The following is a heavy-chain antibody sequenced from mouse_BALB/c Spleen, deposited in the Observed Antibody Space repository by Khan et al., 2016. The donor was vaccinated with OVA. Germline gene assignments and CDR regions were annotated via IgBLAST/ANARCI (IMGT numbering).Heavy chain of an antibody. CDR1: GFSLTTYG. D-gene: IGHD2-14*01. CDR2: IRSGGNT. Sequence: QVQLKESGPGLVAPSQSLSITCTVSGFSLTTYGLHWVRQSPGKGLEWLGVIRSGGNTEYNAGFISRLSITKDNSKSQVFFKRDSLQAYATAVYYCARNSYMYDFTYWGQGTLVTVSA. J-gene: IGHJ3*01. CDR3: ARNSYMYDFTY. V-gene: IGHV2-2*01.